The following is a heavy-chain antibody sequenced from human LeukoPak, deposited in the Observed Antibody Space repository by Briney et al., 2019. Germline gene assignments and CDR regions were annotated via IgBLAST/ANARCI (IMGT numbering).Heavy chain of an antibody. V-gene: IGHV3-23*01. CDR2: ISGSGGTT. CDR1: GFTLSSYA. CDR3: AKDTSSRSMDV. D-gene: IGHD2/OR15-2a*01. J-gene: IGHJ6*03. Sequence: GGSLRLSCAASGFTLSSYAMSWVRQAPGKGLEWVSAISGSGGTTYYADSVKGRFTISGDNSKNTLYLQMNSLRAEDTAVYYCAKDTSSRSMDVWGKGTTVTVSS.